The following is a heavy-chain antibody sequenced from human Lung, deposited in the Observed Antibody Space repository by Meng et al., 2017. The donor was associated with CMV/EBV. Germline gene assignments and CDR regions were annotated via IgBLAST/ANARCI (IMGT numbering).Heavy chain of an antibody. CDR1: GFTVRRNY. D-gene: IGHD3-10*01. J-gene: IGHJ3*02. V-gene: IGHV3-66*02. CDR3: TRGPDKRGNNRSLFVM. CDR2: IYNDDNT. Sequence: GESXKISCAAPGFTVRRNYMSWVRQAPGKGLEWVSFIYNDDNTIYADSVKGRVTISRDNSKNTLYLQMNSLRPEDTAVYYCTRGPDKRGNNRSLFVMWGQGXMVTVSS.